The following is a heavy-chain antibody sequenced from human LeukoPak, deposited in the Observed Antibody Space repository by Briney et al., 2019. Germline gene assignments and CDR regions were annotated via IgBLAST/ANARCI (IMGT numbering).Heavy chain of an antibody. CDR3: ARDLAGEGDAFDI. J-gene: IGHJ3*02. D-gene: IGHD1-26*01. CDR1: GGSISSGDYY. Sequence: SSETLSLTCTVSGGSISSGDYYWSWIRQPPGKGLEWIGYIYYSGNTYYNPSLKSRVTISVDTSKNQFSLKLSSVTAADTAVYYCARDLAGEGDAFDIWGQGTMVTVSS. V-gene: IGHV4-30-4*08. CDR2: IYYSGNT.